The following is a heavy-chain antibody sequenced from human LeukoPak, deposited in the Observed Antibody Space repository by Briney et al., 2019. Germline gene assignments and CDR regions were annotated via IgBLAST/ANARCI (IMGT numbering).Heavy chain of an antibody. V-gene: IGHV3-48*04. CDR3: ARSEIGYCSGGSCSPFDY. J-gene: IGHJ4*02. Sequence: GGSLRLSCAASGFTFSSYSMNWVRQAPGKGLEWVSYISSSSSTIYYADSVKGRFTISRDNAKNSLYLQMNSLRAEDTAVYYCARSEIGYCSGGSCSPFDYWGQGTLVTVSS. CDR2: ISSSSSTI. D-gene: IGHD2-15*01. CDR1: GFTFSSYS.